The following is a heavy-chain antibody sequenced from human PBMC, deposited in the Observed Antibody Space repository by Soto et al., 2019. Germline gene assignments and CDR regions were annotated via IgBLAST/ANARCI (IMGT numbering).Heavy chain of an antibody. CDR3: ASGKSQMPQDSMGFYYSMDV. CDR1: GATFNDYT. D-gene: IGHD3-22*01. J-gene: IGHJ6*03. Sequence: QVQLVQSGAEVKKPGPSVRIACAASGATFNDYTFTWVRRAPGQGLEWMGRVIPLLDASNYAEKFQDRVTIPADRSTSTVYMELSGLKSEDSAIYYFASGKSQMPQDSMGFYYSMDVWGKGTTVTVSS. V-gene: IGHV1-69*08. CDR2: VIPLLDAS.